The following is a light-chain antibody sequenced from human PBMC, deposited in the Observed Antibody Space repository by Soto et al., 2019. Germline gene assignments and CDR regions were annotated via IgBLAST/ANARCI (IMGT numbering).Light chain of an antibody. J-gene: IGKJ5*01. CDR3: QQNGSLPIT. Sequence: EIVVTQSPGILSLSPGERATLSCRASQSLSGGYLAWFQQKPGQTPRLLIYSASNRATGIPDRFSGSGSGTDFTLTSSRLEPEDFVVYYCQQNGSLPITFGQGTRLEIK. CDR2: SAS. V-gene: IGKV3-20*01. CDR1: QSLSGGY.